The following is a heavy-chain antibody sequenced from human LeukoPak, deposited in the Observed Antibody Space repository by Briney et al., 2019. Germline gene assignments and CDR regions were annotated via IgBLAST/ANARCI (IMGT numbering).Heavy chain of an antibody. D-gene: IGHD2/OR15-2a*01. Sequence: GGSLRLSCAASGFTFSNNVMSWVRQAPGKGLEWVSSVSRSGGSIYYADSVKGRFTISRDNSRNTLYLQMNSLRAEDTAVYYCARSGLSRFGFWGQGTLVTVSS. V-gene: IGHV3-23*01. CDR2: VSRSGGSI. CDR3: ARSGLSRFGF. CDR1: GFTFSNNV. J-gene: IGHJ4*02.